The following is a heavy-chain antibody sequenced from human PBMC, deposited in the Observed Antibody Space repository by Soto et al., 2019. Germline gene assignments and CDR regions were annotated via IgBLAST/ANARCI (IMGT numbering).Heavy chain of an antibody. Sequence: QVQLVESGGGVVQPGRSLRLSCAASGFIFSSYGMHWVRQAPGKGLEWVAVISFDGSNKFYADSVKGRFTISRDNSNNTVYLQMNSLRAEDTAVYYCAKALYGSGTDYYFGMDVWGQGTTVTVSS. J-gene: IGHJ6*02. CDR2: ISFDGSNK. CDR1: GFIFSSYG. D-gene: IGHD3-10*01. V-gene: IGHV3-30*18. CDR3: AKALYGSGTDYYFGMDV.